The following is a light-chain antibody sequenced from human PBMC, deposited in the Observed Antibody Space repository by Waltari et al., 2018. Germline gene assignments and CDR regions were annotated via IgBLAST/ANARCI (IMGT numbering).Light chain of an antibody. CDR3: NSFTSLNTVI. V-gene: IGLV2-14*03. J-gene: IGLJ2*01. CDR1: SSDIGRYNY. CDR2: DVR. Sequence: QSALTQPASVSGSPGQSITISCTGTSSDIGRYNYVSWFQQHPGKAPKLMIYDVRNRPSGPSNRFSASQSDSTASLTSSGPPAEDEAVYFCNSFTSLNTVIFGGGTKLTV.